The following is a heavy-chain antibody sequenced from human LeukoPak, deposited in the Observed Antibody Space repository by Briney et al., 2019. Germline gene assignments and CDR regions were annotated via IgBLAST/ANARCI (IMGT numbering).Heavy chain of an antibody. D-gene: IGHD3-10*01. Sequence: GGSLRLSCAASGFTFSSYGMSWVRQAPGKGLQWVSGISVSGGTTHYADSVKGRFTISRDSSKHTLYLQMNSLRAEDTALYYCTKGFYDSGSSLSALDHWGQGTLVTVSS. CDR2: ISVSGGTT. CDR1: GFTFSSYG. CDR3: TKGFYDSGSSLSALDH. V-gene: IGHV3-23*01. J-gene: IGHJ4*02.